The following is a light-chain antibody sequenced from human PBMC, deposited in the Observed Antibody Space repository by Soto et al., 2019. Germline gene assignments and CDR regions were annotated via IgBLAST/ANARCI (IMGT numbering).Light chain of an antibody. J-gene: IGKJ1*01. CDR2: GAS. CDR1: QSVSSSY. Sequence: EIGLTQSPGTLFLSPGEKATLSCRASQSVSSSYLAWYQQKSGQAPRLLIYGASSRATGIPDRFSGSGSGTDFTLTISRLEPEDFAVYYCQQYGSSPTWTFGQGTKV. V-gene: IGKV3-20*01. CDR3: QQYGSSPTWT.